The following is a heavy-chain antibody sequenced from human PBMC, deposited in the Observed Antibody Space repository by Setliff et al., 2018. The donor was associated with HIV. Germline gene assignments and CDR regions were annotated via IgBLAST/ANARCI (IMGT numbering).Heavy chain of an antibody. J-gene: IGHJ4*02. V-gene: IGHV4-59*01. CDR1: GGSISSYY. CDR2: IYCRGST. CDR3: ARSYCGGDCYPDY. D-gene: IGHD2-21*02. Sequence: PSETLSLTCTVSGGSISSYYWSWIRQSPGKGLEWIGYIYCRGSTNYNPSLKSRVTISVDTSKNQFSLKLSSVTAADTAVYYCARSYCGGDCYPDYWGQGTLVTVSS.